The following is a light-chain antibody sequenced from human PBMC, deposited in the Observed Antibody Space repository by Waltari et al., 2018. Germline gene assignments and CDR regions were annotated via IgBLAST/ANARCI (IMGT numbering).Light chain of an antibody. V-gene: IGKV1-33*01. CDR1: QDIRNY. CDR2: DAS. Sequence: DIQMTQSPSSLSASVGDRVTITCQASQDIRNYLNWYQQKPGKAPQLLIYDASNLQTGVPSRFSGSGSGTDFTFTISRLQPEDFATYYCQHYDNLPPTFGQGTRLDIK. J-gene: IGKJ5*01. CDR3: QHYDNLPPT.